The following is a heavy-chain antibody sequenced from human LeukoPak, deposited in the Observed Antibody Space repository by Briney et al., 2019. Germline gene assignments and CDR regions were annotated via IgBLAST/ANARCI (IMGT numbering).Heavy chain of an antibody. J-gene: IGHJ4*02. CDR2: IRSKAYGGTT. CDR1: GFTFSSYA. D-gene: IGHD3-22*01. Sequence: GGSLRLSCAASGFTFSSYAMSWVRQAPGKGLEWVGFIRSKAYGGTTEYAASVKGRFTISRDDSKSIAYLQMNSLKTEDTAVYYCTREVRGYYYDSSGYSILDWGQGTLVTVSS. V-gene: IGHV3-49*04. CDR3: TREVRGYYYDSSGYSILD.